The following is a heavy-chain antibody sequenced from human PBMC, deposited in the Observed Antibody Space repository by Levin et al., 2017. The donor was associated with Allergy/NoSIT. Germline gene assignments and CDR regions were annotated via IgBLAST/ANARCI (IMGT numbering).Heavy chain of an antibody. CDR2: IYRSGDT. D-gene: IGHD3-9*01. V-gene: IGHV4-4*02. J-gene: IGHJ4*02. CDR1: GGSISTDNW. Sequence: SETLSLTCAFSGGSISTDNWWSWIRQPPGKGLEWIGEIYRSGDTNHNPSLRSRVTMSVDKSKNHLSLKLSSVTAADTAVYYCATVEGLFCSGVSCSYSFHYWGQGALVTVSS. CDR3: ATVEGLFCSGVSCSYSFHY.